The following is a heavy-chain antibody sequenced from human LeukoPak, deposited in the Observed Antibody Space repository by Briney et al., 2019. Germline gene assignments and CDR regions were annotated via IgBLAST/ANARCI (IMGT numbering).Heavy chain of an antibody. CDR3: ARGVHELWLRSTWFDP. D-gene: IGHD5-18*01. CDR1: GGSFSGYY. Sequence: SDTLSLTCAVYGGSFSGYYWSWIRQPPGKGLECIGEINHSGSTNYNPSLKSRVTISVDTSKNQFSLKLSSVTAADTAVYYCARGVHELWLRSTWFDPWGQGTLVTVSS. V-gene: IGHV4-34*01. CDR2: INHSGST. J-gene: IGHJ5*02.